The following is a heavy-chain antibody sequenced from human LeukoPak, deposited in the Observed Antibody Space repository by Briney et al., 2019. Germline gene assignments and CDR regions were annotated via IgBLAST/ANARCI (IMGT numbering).Heavy chain of an antibody. CDR1: GFTFSSYW. CDR2: INSDGSST. J-gene: IGHJ4*02. Sequence: GGSLRLSCAASGFTFSSYWMHWVRQAPGKGLVWVSRINSDGSSTSYADSVKGRFTISRDNAKNTLYLQMDSLRAEDTAVYYCARGPLYNYDILTGYDYWGQGTLVTVSS. CDR3: ARGPLYNYDILTGYDY. D-gene: IGHD3-9*01. V-gene: IGHV3-74*01.